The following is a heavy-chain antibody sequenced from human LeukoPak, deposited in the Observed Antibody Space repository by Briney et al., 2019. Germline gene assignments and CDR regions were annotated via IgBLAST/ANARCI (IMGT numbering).Heavy chain of an antibody. CDR3: ARRNIAAAALDY. D-gene: IGHD6-13*01. J-gene: IGHJ4*02. V-gene: IGHV3-23*01. CDR2: ISGSGGST. CDR1: GFTFSSYA. Sequence: PGGSLRLSCAASGFTFSSYAMRWVRQAPGKWLEWVSSISGSGGSTYYADSVKGRFTISRDNSKNTLYMQMNSLRAEDTAVYYCARRNIAAAALDYWGQGTLVTVSS.